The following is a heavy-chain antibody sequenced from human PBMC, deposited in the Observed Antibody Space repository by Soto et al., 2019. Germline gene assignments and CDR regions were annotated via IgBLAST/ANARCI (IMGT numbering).Heavy chain of an antibody. Sequence: QVQLVESGGGVVQPGRSLRLSCAASGFTFSSYAMHWVRQDPGKGLEWVAVISYDGSNKYYADSVKGRFTISRDNSKNTLYLQMNSLRAEDTAVYYCARDRSTYGMDVWGQGTTVTVSS. CDR1: GFTFSSYA. V-gene: IGHV3-30-3*01. CDR2: ISYDGSNK. CDR3: ARDRSTYGMDV. J-gene: IGHJ6*02.